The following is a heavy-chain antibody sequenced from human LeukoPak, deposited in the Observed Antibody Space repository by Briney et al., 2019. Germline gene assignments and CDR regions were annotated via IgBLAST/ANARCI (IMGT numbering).Heavy chain of an antibody. CDR3: AKDRRGYCSGGSCYSAFDY. Sequence: GASVKVSCKASGGTFSSYAISWVRQAPGQGLEWMGRIIPILGIANYAQKFQGRVTITADKSTSTAYMELSSLRAEDTAVYYCAKDRRGYCSGGSCYSAFDYWGQGTLVTVSS. CDR1: GGTFSSYA. D-gene: IGHD2-15*01. V-gene: IGHV1-69*04. CDR2: IIPILGIA. J-gene: IGHJ4*02.